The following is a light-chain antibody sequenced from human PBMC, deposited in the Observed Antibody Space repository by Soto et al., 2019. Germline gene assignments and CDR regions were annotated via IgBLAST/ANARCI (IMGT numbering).Light chain of an antibody. Sequence: DIQMTQSPSSLSASVGDRVTITCRTSQSISRYLNWYQQKPGKAPKLLIYAASSLQSGVPSRFTASGSRTDFTLTISSLQPEDFATYYCQQSYITPPWTFGQGTKVEIK. J-gene: IGKJ1*01. CDR3: QQSYITPPWT. CDR1: QSISRY. V-gene: IGKV1-39*01. CDR2: AAS.